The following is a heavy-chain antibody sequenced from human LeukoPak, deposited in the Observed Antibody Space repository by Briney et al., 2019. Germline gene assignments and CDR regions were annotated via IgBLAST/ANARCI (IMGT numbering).Heavy chain of an antibody. Sequence: KTSETLSLTCTVSGGFVNNYYWSWVRQPAGKGLEYIGRIYSSGSAHYNPSLQSRVTMSVDTSKSQFSLKVSYVTAADTAVYYCARGGPEEEPHHFDYWSQEILVTVSS. D-gene: IGHD1-14*01. J-gene: IGHJ4*02. CDR1: GGFVNNYY. CDR2: IYSSGSA. CDR3: ARGGPEEEPHHFDY. V-gene: IGHV4-4*07.